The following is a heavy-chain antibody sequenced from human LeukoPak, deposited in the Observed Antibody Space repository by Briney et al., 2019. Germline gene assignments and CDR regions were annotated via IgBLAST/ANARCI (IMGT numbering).Heavy chain of an antibody. J-gene: IGHJ4*02. CDR1: GGSISSSSYY. CDR3: ARDGWELASIDY. Sequence: SETLSLTCTVSGGSISSSSYYWGWIRQPPGTGLEWIGSIYYSGSTYYNPSLKSRGTISVDTSKNQFSLKLSSVTAADTAVYYCARDGWELASIDYWGQGTLVTVSS. D-gene: IGHD1-26*01. V-gene: IGHV4-39*07. CDR2: IYYSGST.